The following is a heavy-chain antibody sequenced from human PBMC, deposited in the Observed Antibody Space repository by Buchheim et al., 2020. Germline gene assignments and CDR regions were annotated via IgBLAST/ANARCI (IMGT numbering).Heavy chain of an antibody. CDR1: GFTFSSYA. V-gene: IGHV3-30*04. J-gene: IGHJ4*02. CDR3: AGDRYYDSSGYLDY. Sequence: QVQLVESGGGVVQPGRSLRLSCAASGFTFSSYAMHWVRQAPGKGLEWVAVISYDGSNKYYADSVKGRFTISRDNSKNTLYLQMDSLRAEDTAVYYCAGDRYYDSSGYLDYWGQGTL. CDR2: ISYDGSNK. D-gene: IGHD3-22*01.